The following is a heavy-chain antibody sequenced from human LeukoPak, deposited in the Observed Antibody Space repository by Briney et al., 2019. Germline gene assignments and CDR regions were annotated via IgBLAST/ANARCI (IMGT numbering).Heavy chain of an antibody. Sequence: WETLSLTCTVSGGPISSSSYYWGWIRQPPGKGLEWIGSIYYSGSTYYNPSLKSRVTISVDTSKNQFSLKLSSVTAADTAVYYCASAYGDYEVGWFDPWGQGTLVTVSS. D-gene: IGHD4-17*01. V-gene: IGHV4-39*01. CDR1: GGPISSSSYY. CDR3: ASAYGDYEVGWFDP. CDR2: IYYSGST. J-gene: IGHJ5*02.